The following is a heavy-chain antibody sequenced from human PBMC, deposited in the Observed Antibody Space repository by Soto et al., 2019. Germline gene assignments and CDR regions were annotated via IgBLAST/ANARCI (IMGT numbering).Heavy chain of an antibody. CDR2: ITPMFGTA. Sequence: SVKVSCKASGGTFSRYAISWVRQAPGQGLEGMGGITPMFGTANYAQKFQGRVTITADESTSTAYVELGSLRSEDTVPYYCARQFHYESRRYYYAYWGQGTLVTVSS. CDR3: ARQFHYESRRYYYAY. D-gene: IGHD3-22*01. J-gene: IGHJ4*02. V-gene: IGHV1-69*13. CDR1: GGTFSRYA.